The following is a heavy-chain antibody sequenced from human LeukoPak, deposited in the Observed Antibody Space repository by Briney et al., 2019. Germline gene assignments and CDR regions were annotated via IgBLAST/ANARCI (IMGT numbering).Heavy chain of an antibody. J-gene: IGHJ5*02. CDR2: IYSGGRT. CDR1: GFTVSSNY. CDR3: AGVVSPTVVRPFDP. V-gene: IGHV3-53*01. D-gene: IGHD4-23*01. Sequence: PGGSLRLSCAASGFTVSSNYMSWVRQAPGKGLEWVSVIYSGGRTYYADSVKGRFTISRDNSKNTLYLQMNSLRAEDTAVYYCAGVVSPTVVRPFDPWGQGTLVTVSS.